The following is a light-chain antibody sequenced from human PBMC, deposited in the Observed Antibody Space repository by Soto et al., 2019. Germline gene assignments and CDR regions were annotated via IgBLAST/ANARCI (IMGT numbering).Light chain of an antibody. Sequence: EIVLTQSPGTLSLSPADRATLSCRASETVTGKYLAWYQQKPGQPPRLLIYDASTRATGIPARFSGSQSGTEFTLTISSLLSEDFAVYSCQQYNNWPLTFGGGTKVDIK. CDR2: DAS. V-gene: IGKV3D-15*01. CDR1: ETVTGK. J-gene: IGKJ4*01. CDR3: QQYNNWPLT.